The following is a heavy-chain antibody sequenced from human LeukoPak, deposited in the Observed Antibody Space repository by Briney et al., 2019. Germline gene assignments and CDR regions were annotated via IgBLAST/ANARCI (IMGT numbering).Heavy chain of an antibody. CDR3: VKKVASPLYAMDV. V-gene: IGHV3-66*01. J-gene: IGHJ6*02. CDR2: FYSGGTT. CDR1: GFTVSTNY. Sequence: GGSLRLSCAASGFTVSTNYMSWVRQAPGEGLEWVSIFYSGGTTYYTDSVKGRFTISRDNSKNMVFLQMNSLRAEDTAVYYCVKKVASPLYAMDVWGQGTTVTVSS.